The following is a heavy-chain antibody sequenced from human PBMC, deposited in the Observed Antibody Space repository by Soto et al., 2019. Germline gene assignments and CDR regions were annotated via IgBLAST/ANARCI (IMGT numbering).Heavy chain of an antibody. CDR1: GFTFSSYA. D-gene: IGHD3-22*01. J-gene: IGHJ3*02. Sequence: GGSLRLSCAASGFTFSSYAMSWVRQAPGKGLEWVSAISGSCGSTYYADSVKGRFTISRDNSKDTLYLQMNSLRAEDTAVYYCAKVSYDSSGYYFDPDAFDIWGQGTMVTVSS. CDR2: ISGSCGST. CDR3: AKVSYDSSGYYFDPDAFDI. V-gene: IGHV3-23*01.